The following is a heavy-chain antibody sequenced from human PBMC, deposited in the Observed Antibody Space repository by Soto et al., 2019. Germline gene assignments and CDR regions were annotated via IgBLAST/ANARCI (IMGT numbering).Heavy chain of an antibody. CDR1: GGTFSSYT. V-gene: IGHV1-69*02. D-gene: IGHD3-3*01. CDR2: IIPILGIA. Sequence: SVKVSCKASGGTFSSYTISWVRQAPGQGLEWMGRIIPILGIANYAQKFQGRVTITADKSTSTAYMELSSLRSEDTAVYYCARSDYDFWSGYPSPPYYYYMDVWGKGTTVTVSS. CDR3: ARSDYDFWSGYPSPPYYYYMDV. J-gene: IGHJ6*03.